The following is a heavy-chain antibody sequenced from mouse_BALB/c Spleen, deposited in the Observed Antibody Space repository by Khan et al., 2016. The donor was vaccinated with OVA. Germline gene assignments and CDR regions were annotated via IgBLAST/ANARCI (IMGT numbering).Heavy chain of an antibody. J-gene: IGHJ4*01. CDR3: ARVAGTTYGMDY. D-gene: IGHD4-1*01. V-gene: IGHV1-9*01. Sequence: QVQLQQSGAELMKPGASVKISCKATGYTFSSYWIEWVKQRPGHGLEWIGEILPGRGNINYNEKFKGKATFTADTSSNIAYMQLNSLTSEDSAVYYCARVAGTTYGMDYWGQGTSVTVSS. CDR1: GYTFSSYW. CDR2: ILPGRGNI.